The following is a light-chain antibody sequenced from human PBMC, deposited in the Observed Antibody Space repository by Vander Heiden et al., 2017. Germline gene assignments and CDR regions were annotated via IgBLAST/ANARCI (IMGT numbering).Light chain of an antibody. CDR1: QSVLYSSNNKNY. Sequence: DILMTQSPDSLAVSLGERATINCKSSQSVLYSSNNKNYLAWYQQKPGQPPKLLINWASTRESGVPDRFSGSGSGTDFTLTISSLQAEDVAVYYCQQYDSTPLTFGHGTKVDIK. J-gene: IGKJ3*01. V-gene: IGKV4-1*01. CDR3: QQYDSTPLT. CDR2: WAS.